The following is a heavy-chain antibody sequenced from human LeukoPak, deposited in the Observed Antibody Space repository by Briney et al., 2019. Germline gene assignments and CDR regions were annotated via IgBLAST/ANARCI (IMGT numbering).Heavy chain of an antibody. CDR2: INPSGGST. V-gene: IGHV1-46*01. CDR3: ARRYYDYVWGSYGYYYYMDV. CDR1: GYTFTSYY. Sequence: ASVKVSCKASGYTFTSYYMHWVRQAPGQGLEWMGIINPSGGSTSYAQKFQGRVTMTRDTSISTAYMELSRLRSDDTAVYYCARRYYDYVWGSYGYYYYMDVWGKGTTVTVSS. D-gene: IGHD3-16*01. J-gene: IGHJ6*03.